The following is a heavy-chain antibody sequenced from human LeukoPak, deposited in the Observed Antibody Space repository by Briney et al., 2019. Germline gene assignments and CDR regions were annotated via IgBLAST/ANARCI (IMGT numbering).Heavy chain of an antibody. CDR2: ISYDGSNK. Sequence: GRSLRLSCAASGFTFSSYAMHWVRQAPGKGLEWVAVISYDGSNKYYADSVKGRFTISRDNSKNTLYLQMNSLRAEDTAAYYCARGRDYIVPDWFDPWGQGTLVTVSS. CDR3: ARGRDYIVPDWFDP. J-gene: IGHJ5*02. D-gene: IGHD2-8*01. V-gene: IGHV3-30-3*01. CDR1: GFTFSSYA.